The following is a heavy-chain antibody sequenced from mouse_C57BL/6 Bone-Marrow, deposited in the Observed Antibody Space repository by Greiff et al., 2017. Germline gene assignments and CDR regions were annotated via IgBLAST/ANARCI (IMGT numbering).Heavy chain of an antibody. D-gene: IGHD2-10*01. V-gene: IGHV2-2*01. CDR2: IWSGGST. CDR1: GFSLTSYG. J-gene: IGHJ4*01. CDR3: ARKGTYYGNHMDY. Sequence: QVHVKQSGPGLVQPSQSLSITCTVSGFSLTSYGVHWVRQSPGKGLEWLGVIWSGGSTDYNAAFISRLSISKDNSKSQVFFKMNSLQADDTAIYYCARKGTYYGNHMDYWGQGTSVTVSS.